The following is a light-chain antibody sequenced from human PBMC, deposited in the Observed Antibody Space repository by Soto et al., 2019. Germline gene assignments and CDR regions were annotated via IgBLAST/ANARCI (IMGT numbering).Light chain of an antibody. V-gene: IGKV3-11*01. CDR3: QQHSNWPLT. J-gene: IGKJ4*01. Sequence: ESVMIQSPDTLSLSPGERATLSCRASQSVSSNFGWYQQNPGQAPRLLIFDASNRATGIPARFSGSGSGTDFTLTISSLEPEDFAVYYCQQHSNWPLTFGGGSKVDIK. CDR2: DAS. CDR1: QSVSSN.